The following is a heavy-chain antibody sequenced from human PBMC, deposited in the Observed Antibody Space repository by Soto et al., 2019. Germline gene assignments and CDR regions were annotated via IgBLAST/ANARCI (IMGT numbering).Heavy chain of an antibody. J-gene: IGHJ6*02. CDR1: GYGFSIHW. V-gene: IGHV5-10-1*01. Sequence: GESLKISCKGSGYGFSIHWVAWLRQMPGKGLEWMGRIDPSDSYTNYSPSFQGHVTISADKSISTAYLQWSSLKASDTAMYYCTXSLRGRADRTTNLFYYYGMDVWGQGPTVTVSS. CDR2: IDPSDSYT. D-gene: IGHD6-6*01. CDR3: TXSLRGRADRTTNLFYYYGMDV.